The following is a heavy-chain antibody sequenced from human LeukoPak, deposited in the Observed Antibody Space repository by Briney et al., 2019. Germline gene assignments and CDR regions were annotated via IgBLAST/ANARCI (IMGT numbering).Heavy chain of an antibody. V-gene: IGHV3-74*01. J-gene: IGHJ6*02. CDR2: INSDGSST. D-gene: IGHD2-15*01. CDR3: ARDENLLLGRSENYYYGMDV. Sequence: GGSLRLSCAASGFTFSSYWMHWVRQAPGKGLVWVSRINSDGSSTSYADSVKGRFTISRDNAKNTLYLQMNSLRAEDTAVYYCARDENLLLGRSENYYYGMDVWGQGTTVTVSS. CDR1: GFTFSSYW.